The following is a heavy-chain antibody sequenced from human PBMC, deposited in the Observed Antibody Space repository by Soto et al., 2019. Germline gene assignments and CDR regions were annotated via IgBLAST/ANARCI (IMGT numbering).Heavy chain of an antibody. D-gene: IGHD2-15*01. Sequence: HLQLQESGPGLVKASETLSLTCTVSGGSISSTDHYWGWVRQPPGKGLEWLGSIYFAGSTFHNPALKSRATMPVDTSRNQFSLRLTTVTASDTAVYYCARLVFHCLRGSCDDYSFYGLDVWGQGTTVTVSS. J-gene: IGHJ6*02. CDR2: IYFAGST. CDR1: GGSISSTDHY. V-gene: IGHV4-39*01. CDR3: ARLVFHCLRGSCDDYSFYGLDV.